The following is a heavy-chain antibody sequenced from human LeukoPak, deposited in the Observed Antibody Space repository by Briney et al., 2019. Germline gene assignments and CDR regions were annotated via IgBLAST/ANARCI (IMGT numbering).Heavy chain of an antibody. J-gene: IGHJ4*02. Sequence: GGSLRLSCAASGFTFSSYWMHWVRQAPGKGLVWVSRINSDGSSTSYADSVKGRFTISRDNAKNTLYLQMNSLRAEDTAVYYCARGGIAVAGYFDYWGQGTLVTVSS. D-gene: IGHD6-19*01. CDR3: ARGGIAVAGYFDY. CDR1: GFTFSSYW. CDR2: INSDGSST. V-gene: IGHV3-74*01.